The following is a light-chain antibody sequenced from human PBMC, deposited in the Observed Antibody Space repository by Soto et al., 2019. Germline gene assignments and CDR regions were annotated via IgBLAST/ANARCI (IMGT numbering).Light chain of an antibody. CDR1: QSVSSN. V-gene: IGKV3-15*01. J-gene: IGKJ1*01. CDR2: GAS. Sequence: EIVMTQSPATLAVSPGERATRSCRASQSVSSNLAWYQQKPGQAPRLLIYGASTRATGIPARFSGSGSGTEFTLTISSLQSEDFAVYCCQQYNNWPRTFGQGTKGDIK. CDR3: QQYNNWPRT.